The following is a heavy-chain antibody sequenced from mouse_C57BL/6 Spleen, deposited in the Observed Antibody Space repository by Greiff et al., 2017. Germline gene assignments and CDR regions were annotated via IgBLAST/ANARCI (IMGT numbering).Heavy chain of an antibody. D-gene: IGHD2-4*01. CDR3: ARHEESYYDYDWFAY. V-gene: IGHV1-62-2*01. CDR1: GYTFTEYT. CDR2: FYPGSGSI. J-gene: IGHJ3*01. Sequence: VKLQESGAELVKPGASVKLSCKASGYTFTEYTIHWVNQRSGQGLAWIGWFYPGSGSIKYNEKFKDKATLTADKSSSTVYMGLSRLTSEDSAVYFCARHEESYYDYDWFAYWGQGTLVTVSA.